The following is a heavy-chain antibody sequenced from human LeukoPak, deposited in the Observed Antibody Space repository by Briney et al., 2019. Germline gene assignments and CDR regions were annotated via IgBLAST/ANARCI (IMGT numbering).Heavy chain of an antibody. CDR2: IYTSGST. D-gene: IGHD2-2*01. J-gene: IGHJ5*02. Sequence: PSETLSLTCTVSGGSISSYYWSWIRQPAGKGLEWIGRIYTSGSTNYNPSLKSRVTMSVDTSKNQFSLKLSSVTAADTAVYYCARDLAGVVVPAAQGWFDPWGQGTLVTVSS. CDR3: ARDLAGVVVPAAQGWFDP. V-gene: IGHV4-4*07. CDR1: GGSISSYY.